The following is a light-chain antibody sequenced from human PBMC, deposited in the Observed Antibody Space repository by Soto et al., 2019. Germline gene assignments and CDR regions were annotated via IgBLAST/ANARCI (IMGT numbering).Light chain of an antibody. CDR2: EVS. J-gene: IGLJ1*01. CDR1: SSDVGSDNL. V-gene: IGLV2-23*02. CDR3: CSYEGSITYV. Sequence: QSVLTQPASVSGSPGQSITISCTGTSSDVGSDNLVSWYQQHPGKAPKFIIYEVSQRPAGVSYRFSGSKSGNTAYLTISGLQAEDEADYYCCSYEGSITYVFGTGNKVTVL.